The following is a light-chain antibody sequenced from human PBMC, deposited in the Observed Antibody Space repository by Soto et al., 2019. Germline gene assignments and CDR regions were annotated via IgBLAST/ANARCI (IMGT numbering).Light chain of an antibody. Sequence: QAVVTQEPPFSVSPGGTVTLTCGLSSGSVSTGSYPSWFQQTPGQAPRTLIYSTNTRSSGVPDRFSGSILGNKAALTITGAQADDVSDYYCVLYMGSGAWVFGGGTKLTVL. J-gene: IGLJ3*02. CDR2: STN. V-gene: IGLV8-61*01. CDR1: SGSVSTGSY. CDR3: VLYMGSGAWV.